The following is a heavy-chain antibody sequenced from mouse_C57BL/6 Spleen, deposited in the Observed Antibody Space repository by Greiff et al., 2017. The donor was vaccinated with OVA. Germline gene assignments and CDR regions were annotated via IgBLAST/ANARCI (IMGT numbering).Heavy chain of an antibody. CDR1: GFSLTSYG. CDR2: IWRGGST. V-gene: IGHV2-4*01. CDR3: AKGGYFDV. Sequence: VQLVESGPGLVQPSQSLSITCTVSGFSLTSYGVHWVRQPPGKGLEWLGVIWRGGSTDYNAAFISRLSISKDNSKSQVFFKMNSLQADDTAIYYCAKGGYFDVWGTGTTVTVSS. J-gene: IGHJ1*03.